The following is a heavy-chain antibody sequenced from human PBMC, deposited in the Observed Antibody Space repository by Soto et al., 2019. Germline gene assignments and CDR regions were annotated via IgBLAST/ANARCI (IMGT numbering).Heavy chain of an antibody. CDR1: GGSFSGYY. D-gene: IGHD6-13*01. CDR2: INHSGST. V-gene: IGHV4-34*01. Sequence: SETLSLTCAVYGGSFSGYYWSWIRQPPGKGLEWIGEINHSGSTNYNPSLKSRVTISVDTSKNQFSLKLSSVTAADTAVYYCARDSSSWYGGNDYWGQGTLVTVS. J-gene: IGHJ4*02. CDR3: ARDSSSWYGGNDY.